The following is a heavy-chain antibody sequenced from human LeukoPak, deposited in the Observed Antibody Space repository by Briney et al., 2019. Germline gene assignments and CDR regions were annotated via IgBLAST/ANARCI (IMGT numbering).Heavy chain of an antibody. Sequence: SGTLSLTCAVYGGSFSGYYWSWIRQPPGKGLEWIGEINHSGSTNYNPSLKSRVTISVDTSKNQFSLKLSSVTAADTAVYYCARRRVVTASFDYWGQGTLVTVSS. D-gene: IGHD2-21*02. CDR1: GGSFSGYY. CDR2: INHSGST. V-gene: IGHV4-34*01. J-gene: IGHJ4*02. CDR3: ARRRVVTASFDY.